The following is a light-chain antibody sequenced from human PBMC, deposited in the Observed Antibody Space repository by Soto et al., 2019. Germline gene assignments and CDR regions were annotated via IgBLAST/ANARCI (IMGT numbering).Light chain of an antibody. V-gene: IGKV3-20*01. Sequence: EIVLTQSPGTLSLSPGERATLSCRASQSVSSNYLAWYQQKPGQAPRLLIYGASSRATGIPDRFSGSGSGTDFTLTISSLQPEDVATYYCQNYNSAPPAGTFGGGTKVEIK. J-gene: IGKJ4*01. CDR3: QNYNSAPPAGT. CDR2: GAS. CDR1: QSVSSNY.